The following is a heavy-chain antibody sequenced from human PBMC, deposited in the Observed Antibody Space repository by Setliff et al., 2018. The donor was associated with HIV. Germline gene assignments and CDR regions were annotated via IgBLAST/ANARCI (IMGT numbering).Heavy chain of an antibody. Sequence: SETLSLTCTVSGGSISSSNYYWGWIRQPPGKGLEWIGSIYYSGSTNYNPSLKSRVTISVDTSKNQFSLKLSSVTAADTAVYYCARGVPLLPPHYWGQGTLVTVSS. CDR3: ARGVPLLPPHY. V-gene: IGHV4-39*07. D-gene: IGHD2-21*02. CDR2: IYYSGST. J-gene: IGHJ4*02. CDR1: GGSISSSNYY.